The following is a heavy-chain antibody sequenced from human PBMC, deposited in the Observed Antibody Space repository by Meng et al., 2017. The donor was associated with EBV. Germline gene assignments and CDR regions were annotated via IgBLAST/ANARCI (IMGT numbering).Heavy chain of an antibody. CDR2: INPNSGGT. J-gene: IGHJ5*02. Sequence: QGRLVPSGAEVKKPGASVKVSCKASGYTFTGYYMHWVRQAPGQGLEWMGRINPNSGGTNYAQKFQGRVTMTRDTSISTAYMELSRLRSDDTAVYYCAKGADLAAAGTFWFDPWGQGTLVTVSS. V-gene: IGHV1-2*06. CDR3: AKGADLAAAGTFWFDP. D-gene: IGHD6-13*01. CDR1: GYTFTGYY.